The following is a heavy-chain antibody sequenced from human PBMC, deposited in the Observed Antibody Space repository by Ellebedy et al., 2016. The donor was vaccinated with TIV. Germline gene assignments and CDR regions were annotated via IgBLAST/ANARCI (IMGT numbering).Heavy chain of an antibody. CDR1: GFSLSNVTMG. Sequence: SGPTLVKPTETLTLTCTVSGFSLSNVTMGVSWIRQPPGKALEWLAHIFSNDEKSYSTSLKSRLTISKDTAKSQVVLTMTNMDAVDTATYYCAQTLRYCGGDCSHQFDFWGQGTLVTVSS. D-gene: IGHD2-21*02. CDR3: AQTLRYCGGDCSHQFDF. V-gene: IGHV2-26*01. J-gene: IGHJ4*02. CDR2: IFSNDEK.